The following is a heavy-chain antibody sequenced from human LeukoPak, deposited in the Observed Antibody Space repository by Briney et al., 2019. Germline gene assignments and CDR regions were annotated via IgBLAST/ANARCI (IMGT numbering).Heavy chain of an antibody. CDR3: AREGPEYSSSSDAFDI. Sequence: NTSETLSLTCTVSGGSISSYYWSWIRQPPGKGLEWIGYIYYSGSTNYNPSLKSRVTISVDTSKNQSSLKLSSVTAADTAVYYCAREGPEYSSSSDAFDIRGQGTMVTVSS. CDR1: GGSISSYY. J-gene: IGHJ3*02. CDR2: IYYSGST. D-gene: IGHD6-6*01. V-gene: IGHV4-59*01.